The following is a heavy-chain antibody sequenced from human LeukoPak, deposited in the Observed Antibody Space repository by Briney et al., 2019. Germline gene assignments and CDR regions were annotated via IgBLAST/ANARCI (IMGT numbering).Heavy chain of an antibody. CDR2: MNPNSGNT. CDR3: ARGRYCSGGSCYYLTEYFQH. D-gene: IGHD2-15*01. CDR1: GYTFTSYD. J-gene: IGHJ1*01. Sequence: GASVKVSCKASGYTFTSYDINWVRQATGRGLEWMGWMNPNSGNTGYAQKFQGRVTMTRNTSISTAYMELSSLRSEDTAVYYCARGRYCSGGSCYYLTEYFQHWGQGTLVTVSS. V-gene: IGHV1-8*01.